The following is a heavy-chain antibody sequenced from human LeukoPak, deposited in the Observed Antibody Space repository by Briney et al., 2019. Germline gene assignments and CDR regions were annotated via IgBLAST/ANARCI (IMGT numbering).Heavy chain of an antibody. CDR3: AADAVGTYAFDI. D-gene: IGHD1-1*01. J-gene: IGHJ3*02. Sequence: PEASVKVSCKASGFTFTSSAMQWVRQARGQRLEWIGWIVVGSGNTNYAQKFQERVTITRDMSTSTAYMELSSLRSEDTAVYYCAADAVGTYAFDIWGQGTMVTVSS. V-gene: IGHV1-58*02. CDR1: GFTFTSSA. CDR2: IVVGSGNT.